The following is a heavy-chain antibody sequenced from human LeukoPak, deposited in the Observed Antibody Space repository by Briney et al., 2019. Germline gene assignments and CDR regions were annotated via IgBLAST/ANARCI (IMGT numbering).Heavy chain of an antibody. Sequence: PSETLSLTCAVYGGSFSGYYWSWIRQPPGKGLEWIGEINHTGSTNYNPSLKSRVTISADTSKNQFSLNLSSVTAADTAVYYCARSALNTSGSYYNPQPFDYWGQGTLVTVSS. J-gene: IGHJ4*02. CDR2: INHTGST. D-gene: IGHD3-10*01. CDR1: GGSFSGYY. V-gene: IGHV4-34*01. CDR3: ARSALNTSGSYYNPQPFDY.